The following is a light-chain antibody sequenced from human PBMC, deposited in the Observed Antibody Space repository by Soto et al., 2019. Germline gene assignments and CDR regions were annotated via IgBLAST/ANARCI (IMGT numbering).Light chain of an antibody. V-gene: IGLV2-14*01. J-gene: IGLJ1*01. CDR2: EVS. Sequence: QSALTQPASVSGSPGQSITISCTGTSSDVGGYNYVSWYQKHPGKAPKLMIYEVSNRPSGVSNRFSGSKSGNTASLTISGRQAEDEADYYCSSLTSSSTQVFVPGTKVTVL. CDR3: SSLTSSSTQV. CDR1: SSDVGGYNY.